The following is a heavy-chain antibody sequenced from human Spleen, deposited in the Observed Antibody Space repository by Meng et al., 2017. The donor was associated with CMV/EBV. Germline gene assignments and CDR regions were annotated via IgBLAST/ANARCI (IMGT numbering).Heavy chain of an antibody. Sequence: GESLKISCAASGFSFSDRYMDWVRQAPGKGLEWVARTRNKANSYTTEYAASVKGRFTISRDESENSLYLQMNSLKAEDTAVYYCARGSLATRYFDLWGRGTLVTVSS. D-gene: IGHD6-6*01. CDR3: ARGSLATRYFDL. J-gene: IGHJ2*01. CDR2: TRNKANSYTT. CDR1: GFSFSDRY. V-gene: IGHV3-72*01.